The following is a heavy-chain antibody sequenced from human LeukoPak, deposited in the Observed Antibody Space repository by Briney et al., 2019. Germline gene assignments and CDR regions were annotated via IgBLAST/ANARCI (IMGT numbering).Heavy chain of an antibody. CDR2: ISGSGGST. CDR3: ANQGDIVVVPAAASY. CDR1: GFTFSSYA. Sequence: GGSLRLSCAVSGFTFSSYAMSWVRQAPGKELEWVSAISGSGGSTYYADSVKGRFTISRDNSKNTLYLQMNSLRAEDTAVYYCANQGDIVVVPAAASYWGQGTLVTVSS. V-gene: IGHV3-23*01. D-gene: IGHD2-2*01. J-gene: IGHJ4*02.